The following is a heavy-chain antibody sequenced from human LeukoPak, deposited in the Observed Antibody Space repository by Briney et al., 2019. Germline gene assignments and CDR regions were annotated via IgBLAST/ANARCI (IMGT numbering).Heavy chain of an antibody. D-gene: IGHD6-6*01. CDR2: ISYDGSNS. CDR1: GFTFSSYA. V-gene: IGHV3-30*04. CDR3: ARDTNVYSSSGGYFNY. Sequence: GGSLRLSCAASGFTFSSYAMHWVRQAPGKGLEWVAVISYDGSNSYYADSVKGRFTISRDNSKNTLYLQMNSLRAEDTAVYYCARDTNVYSSSGGYFNYWGQGTLVTVSS. J-gene: IGHJ4*02.